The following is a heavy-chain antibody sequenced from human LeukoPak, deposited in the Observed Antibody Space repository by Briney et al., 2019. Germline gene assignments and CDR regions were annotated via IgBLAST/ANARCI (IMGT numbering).Heavy chain of an antibody. CDR3: TRDWSPTVRAFDV. CDR2: LSYDGTII. J-gene: IGHJ3*01. D-gene: IGHD4-17*01. CDR1: GFSFSSYH. V-gene: IGHV3-21*01. Sequence: GGPLRLSCAASGFSFSSYHMIWVRPAPGKGLEWVAFLSYDGTIIQYADSVRGRFTISGDNARKSLYLQMSSLRAEDTAVYYCTRDWSPTVRAFDVWGQGTMVTASS.